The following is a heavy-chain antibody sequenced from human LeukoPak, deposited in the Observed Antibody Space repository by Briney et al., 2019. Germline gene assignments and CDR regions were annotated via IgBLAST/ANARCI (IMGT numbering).Heavy chain of an antibody. D-gene: IGHD4-23*01. J-gene: IGHJ4*02. CDR1: GFTFSSYD. Sequence: GGSLRLSCAASGFTFSSYDMHWARQATGKGLEWVSAIGTAGDTYYAGSVKGRFTVSRENAKNSLYLQMNRLRAGDTAVYYCARVKDGGLGFDYWGQGTLVTVSS. CDR2: IGTAGDT. V-gene: IGHV3-13*01. CDR3: ARVKDGGLGFDY.